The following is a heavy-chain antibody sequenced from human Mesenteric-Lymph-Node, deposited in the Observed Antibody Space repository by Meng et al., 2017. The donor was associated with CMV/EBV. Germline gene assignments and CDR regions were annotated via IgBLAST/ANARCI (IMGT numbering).Heavy chain of an antibody. V-gene: IGHV4-61*01. CDR2: IYYSGCT. D-gene: IGHD1-26*01. CDR1: GGSVSSGSYY. Sequence: SETLSLTCTVSGGSVSSGSYYWSWIRQPPGKGLEWIGYIYYSGCTNYNPSLKSRVTISVDTSKNQFSLKLSSVTAADTAVYYCARVLRSMGAGSWFDPWGQGTLVTVSS. J-gene: IGHJ5*02. CDR3: ARVLRSMGAGSWFDP.